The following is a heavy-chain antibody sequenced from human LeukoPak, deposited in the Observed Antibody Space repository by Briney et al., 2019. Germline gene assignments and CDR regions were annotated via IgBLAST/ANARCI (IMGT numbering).Heavy chain of an antibody. J-gene: IGHJ4*02. V-gene: IGHV1-69*05. CDR2: IIPIFGKA. CDR1: GGTFSSYA. CDR3: AREHWSGGKDY. D-gene: IGHD2-15*01. Sequence: ASVKVSCKASGGTFSSYAISWVRQAPGQGLELMGGIIPIFGKANYAQKFQGRVTITTDESTSTAYMELSSLRSEDTAVYYCAREHWSGGKDYWGQGTLVTVSS.